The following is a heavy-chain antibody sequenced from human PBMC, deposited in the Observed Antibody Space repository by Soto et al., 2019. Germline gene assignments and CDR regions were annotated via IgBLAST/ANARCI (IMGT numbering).Heavy chain of an antibody. D-gene: IGHD1-1*01. Sequence: GGSLRLSCAASGFTFSNFGMSWVRQAPGKGLEWVSSINWGGASTDYADSVRGRFTISRDNSKNTLYLQMNSLRVEDTAVYYCAKKVPGSNPLDSWGQGALVTVSS. CDR3: AKKVPGSNPLDS. V-gene: IGHV3-23*01. J-gene: IGHJ4*02. CDR2: INWGGAST. CDR1: GFTFSNFG.